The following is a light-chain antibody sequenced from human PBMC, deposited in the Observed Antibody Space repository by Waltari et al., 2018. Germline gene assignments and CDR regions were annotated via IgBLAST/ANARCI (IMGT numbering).Light chain of an antibody. CDR2: NAT. CDR3: QQYVSLWT. CDR1: ISVTTW. V-gene: IGKV1-5*03. Sequence: SVPIRWLLSISVTTWIGWSQLKPGQAPTLLIHNATGLEGVVPSRFIRSGSGPDFALTLISLQPVDFATYYCQQYVSLWTFGQGTKVELK. J-gene: IGKJ1*01.